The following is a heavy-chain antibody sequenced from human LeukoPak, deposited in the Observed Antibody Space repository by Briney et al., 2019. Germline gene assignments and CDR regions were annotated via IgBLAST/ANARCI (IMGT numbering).Heavy chain of an antibody. CDR1: GGSISSYY. J-gene: IGHJ3*02. CDR2: IYYSGST. CDR3: AGGKYYDSSGYYLDAFDI. V-gene: IGHV4-59*01. D-gene: IGHD3-22*01. Sequence: PSETLSLTCTVSGGSISSYYWSWIRQPPGEGLEWIGYIYYSGSTNYNPSLKSRVTISVDTSKNQFSLKLSSVTAADTAVYYCAGGKYYDSSGYYLDAFDIWGQGTMVTVSS.